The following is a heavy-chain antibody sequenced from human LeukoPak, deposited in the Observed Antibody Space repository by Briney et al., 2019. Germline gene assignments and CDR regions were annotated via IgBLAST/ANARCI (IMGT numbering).Heavy chain of an antibody. Sequence: PGGSLRLSCAASGFTFSSYGMHWVRQAPGKGLEWVAFIRYDGSNKYYADSVEGRFTISRDNSKNTLFLQMNSLSAEDTAVYYCAKDRVYQLQIGYWRQGTLVTVSS. CDR3: AKDRVYQLQIGY. V-gene: IGHV3-30*02. D-gene: IGHD2-2*01. CDR2: IRYDGSNK. J-gene: IGHJ4*02. CDR1: GFTFSSYG.